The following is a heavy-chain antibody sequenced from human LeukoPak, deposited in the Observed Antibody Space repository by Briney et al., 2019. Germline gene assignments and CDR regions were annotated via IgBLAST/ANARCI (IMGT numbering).Heavy chain of an antibody. D-gene: IGHD2-2*01. J-gene: IGHJ4*02. CDR3: ARVLPVASRDY. CDR1: GFTFSTYW. V-gene: IGHV3-7*01. CDR2: IRQDGSDK. Sequence: GGSLRLSCAASGFTFSTYWMSWVRQAPGKGLEWVANIRQDGSDKFYVDSVKGRFTISRDNAKNSMYLQMSSLRAEDTAIYYCARVLPVASRDYWGQGTLVTVSS.